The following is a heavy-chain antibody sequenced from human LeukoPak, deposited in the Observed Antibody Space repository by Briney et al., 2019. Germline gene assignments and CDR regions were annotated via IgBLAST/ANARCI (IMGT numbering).Heavy chain of an antibody. J-gene: IGHJ5*02. Sequence: SETLSLTCAVYGGSFSGCYWSWIRQPPGKGLEWIGEINHSGSTNYNPSLKSRVTISVDTSKNQFSLKLSSVTAADTAVYYCARVCDIVATIEGGWFDPWGQGTLVTVSS. CDR3: ARVCDIVATIEGGWFDP. V-gene: IGHV4-34*01. CDR1: GGSFSGCY. CDR2: INHSGST. D-gene: IGHD5-12*01.